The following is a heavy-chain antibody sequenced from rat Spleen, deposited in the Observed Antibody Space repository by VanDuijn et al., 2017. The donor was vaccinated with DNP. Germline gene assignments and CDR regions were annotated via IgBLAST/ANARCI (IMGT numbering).Heavy chain of an antibody. CDR3: ARDSSAPDY. CDR1: GFSLTSYN. Sequence: QVQLKESGPGLVQPSQTLSLTCTVAGFSLTSYNVHWVRQPPGKGLEWMGVIWNTGGTRYNSALKSRLSISKDTSKSQVFLKMNSLQTEDTATYYCARDSSAPDYWGQGVMVTVSS. D-gene: IGHD3-2*01. CDR2: IWNTGGT. J-gene: IGHJ2*01. V-gene: IGHV2-41*01.